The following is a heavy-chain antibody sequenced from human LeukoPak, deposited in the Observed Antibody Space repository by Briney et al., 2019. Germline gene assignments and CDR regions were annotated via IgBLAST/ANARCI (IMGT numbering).Heavy chain of an antibody. Sequence: SETLFLTCTVSGGSLSSYYWSWIRQPPGKGLEWIWYIYYSGSTNYNPSLTSRVTISVDTSTNQFSLKLSSVTAADTAVYYCARVMTAPYYYYGMDVWGQGTTVTVSS. CDR1: GGSLSSYY. D-gene: IGHD2-21*02. CDR2: IYYSGST. V-gene: IGHV4-59*01. CDR3: ARVMTAPYYYYGMDV. J-gene: IGHJ6*02.